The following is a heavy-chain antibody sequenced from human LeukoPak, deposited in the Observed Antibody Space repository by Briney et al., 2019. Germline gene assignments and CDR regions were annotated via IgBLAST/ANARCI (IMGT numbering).Heavy chain of an antibody. CDR3: ARGYGGRRNWFDP. Sequence: SETLSLTCTVSGGSISSGSYYWSWIRQPAGKGLEWIGRIYTSGSTNYNPSLKSRVTISVDTSKNQFSLKLSSVTAADTAVYYCARGYGGRRNWFDPWGQGTLVTVSS. J-gene: IGHJ5*02. CDR1: GGSISSGSYY. CDR2: IYTSGST. V-gene: IGHV4-61*02. D-gene: IGHD4-23*01.